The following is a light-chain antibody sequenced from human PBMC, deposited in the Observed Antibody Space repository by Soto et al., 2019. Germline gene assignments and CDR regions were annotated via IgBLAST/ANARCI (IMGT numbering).Light chain of an antibody. CDR3: QQYNSYRFT. J-gene: IGKJ3*01. CDR1: QSISSW. V-gene: IGKV1-5*03. CDR2: KAS. Sequence: DIQMTQSPSTLSVSVGDRVTITCRASQSISSWLAWYQQKPGKAPKLLIYKASSLESGVPSRFSGSGSGTEFTLTISSLQPDDFATYYCQQYNSYRFTFGPGTKVDIK.